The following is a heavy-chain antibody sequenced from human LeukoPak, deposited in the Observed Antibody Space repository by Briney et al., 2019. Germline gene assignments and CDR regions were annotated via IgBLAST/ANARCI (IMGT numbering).Heavy chain of an antibody. Sequence: PGGTLRLSCAASGFTFSSYGMSWVRQAPGKGLEWVSAISGSGGSTYYADSVKGRFTIYRDNSKKTLYLQMNSLRAEDTAVYYCATEMGQMTTGARDAFDIWGQGTMVTVSS. CDR1: GFTFSSYG. D-gene: IGHD4-17*01. V-gene: IGHV3-23*01. CDR3: ATEMGQMTTGARDAFDI. J-gene: IGHJ3*02. CDR2: ISGSGGST.